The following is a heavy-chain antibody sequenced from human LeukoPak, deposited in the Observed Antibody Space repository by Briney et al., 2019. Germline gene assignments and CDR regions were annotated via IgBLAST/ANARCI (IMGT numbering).Heavy chain of an antibody. V-gene: IGHV3-23*01. D-gene: IGHD6-13*01. Sequence: GGSLRLSCAASGFTFSSYAMSWVRQAPGKGLEWVSAISGSGGSTYYADSVKGRFTISRDNSKNTLYLRMNSLRAEDTAVYYCAKSGVRDSSSWYDYWGQGTLVTVSS. CDR2: ISGSGGST. CDR1: GFTFSSYA. J-gene: IGHJ4*02. CDR3: AKSGVRDSSSWYDY.